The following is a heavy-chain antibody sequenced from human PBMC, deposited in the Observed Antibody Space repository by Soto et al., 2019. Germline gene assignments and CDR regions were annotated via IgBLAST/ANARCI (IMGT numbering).Heavy chain of an antibody. CDR3: AKDYTTNWYGASDY. V-gene: IGHV3-23*01. CDR1: GFSFNNYA. Sequence: EVEMLESGGGLVQPGGSLRLSCAVSGFSFNNYAMSWVRQAPGKGLEWVSTITGSGDTTYYADSVKGRFTISRDNFKNTLSLQMNSLRAEDTAVYYCAKDYTTNWYGASDYWGQGTLVTVSS. D-gene: IGHD1-20*01. CDR2: ITGSGDTT. J-gene: IGHJ4*02.